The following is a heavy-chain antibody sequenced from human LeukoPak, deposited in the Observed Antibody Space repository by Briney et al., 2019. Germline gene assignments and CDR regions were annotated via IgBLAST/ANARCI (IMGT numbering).Heavy chain of an antibody. D-gene: IGHD1-1*01. V-gene: IGHV5-51*01. Sequence: GASLNTSCQVSGYRFTTYWIGWVRQMPGKGLGWVGIIDPGDSDTRYSPSFQGQVTISAAKSISTAYLQWSSLTASDTAMYYCATSSGTDRKTYYYYMDVWGKGTTVTVSS. J-gene: IGHJ6*03. CDR1: GYRFTTYW. CDR2: IDPGDSDT. CDR3: ATSSGTDRKTYYYYMDV.